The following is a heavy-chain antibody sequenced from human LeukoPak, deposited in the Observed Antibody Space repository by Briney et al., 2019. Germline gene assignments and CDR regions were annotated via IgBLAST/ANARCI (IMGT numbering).Heavy chain of an antibody. J-gene: IGHJ4*02. CDR2: IHYSGGT. Sequence: SETLSLTCTVSGGXISGYYCSWIRQPPGKGLEWIGYIHYSGGTYYNPSLKSRVTISVDTSKNQFSLNLRSVTAADTAVYYCARGYCTNGVCSSDYFDYWGQGTLVTVSS. CDR1: GGXISGYY. D-gene: IGHD2-8*01. CDR3: ARGYCTNGVCSSDYFDY. V-gene: IGHV4-59*01.